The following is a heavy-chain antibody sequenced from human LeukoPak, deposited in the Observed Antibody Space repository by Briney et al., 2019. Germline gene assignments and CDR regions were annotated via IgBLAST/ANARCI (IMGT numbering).Heavy chain of an antibody. CDR1: GGSIGSIEW. CDR3: ARDGGRWLQGGYLSADYYMDV. D-gene: IGHD5-24*01. Sequence: SGTLSLTCAVSGGSIGSIEWFSWVRQTPGKGLEWIGESHQTGSTNYNPSLKSRVTMSVDTSKNQFSLKLSSVTAADTAVYYCARDGGRWLQGGYLSADYYMDVWGKGTTVTISS. V-gene: IGHV4-4*02. J-gene: IGHJ6*03. CDR2: SHQTGST.